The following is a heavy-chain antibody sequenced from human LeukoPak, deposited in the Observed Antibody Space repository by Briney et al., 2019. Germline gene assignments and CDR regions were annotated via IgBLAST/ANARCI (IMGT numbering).Heavy chain of an antibody. Sequence: GGSLRLSCAASGFTFSNYDMHWVRQPTGKGLEWVSSIGTRGDTYYPDSVKGRFTISRDDVKKAFYPQMSSLRAGDTAIYYCARAPRDGYSYFDSWGQGTLVTVSS. D-gene: IGHD5-24*01. J-gene: IGHJ4*02. CDR2: IGTRGDT. CDR3: ARAPRDGYSYFDS. CDR1: GFTFSNYD. V-gene: IGHV3-13*01.